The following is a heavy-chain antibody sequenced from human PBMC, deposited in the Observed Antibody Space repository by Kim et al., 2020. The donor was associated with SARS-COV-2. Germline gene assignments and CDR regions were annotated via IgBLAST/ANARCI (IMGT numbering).Heavy chain of an antibody. J-gene: IGHJ4*02. V-gene: IGHV4-30-2*01. CDR3: ARVVPHYGSIDY. CDR2: IYHSGST. Sequence: SETLSLTCAVSGGSISSGGYSWSWIRQPPGKGLEWIGYIYHSGSTYYNPSLKSRVTISVDRSKNQFSLKLSSVTAADTAVYYCARVVPHYGSIDYWGQGTLVTVSS. D-gene: IGHD4-17*01. CDR1: GGSISSGGYS.